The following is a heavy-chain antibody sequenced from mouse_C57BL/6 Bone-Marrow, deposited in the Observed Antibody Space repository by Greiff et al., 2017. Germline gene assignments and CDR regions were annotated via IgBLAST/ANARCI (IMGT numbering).Heavy chain of an antibody. CDR2: IDPEIGDT. V-gene: IGHV14-4*01. Sequence: EVQLQQSGAELVRPGASVKLSCTASGFNIKDDYIHWVKQRPEQGLEWIGWIDPEIGDTEYAPKFQGKATITSDTSSNTAYLQLSSLTSEVTAVYNCSYFDVNYFDFGGQGNRPTVAS. J-gene: IGHJ2*03. CDR1: GFNIKDDY. CDR3: SYFDVNYFDF. D-gene: IGHD2-4*01.